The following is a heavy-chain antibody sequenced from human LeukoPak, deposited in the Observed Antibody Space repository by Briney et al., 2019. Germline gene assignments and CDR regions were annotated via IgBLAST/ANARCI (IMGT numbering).Heavy chain of an antibody. Sequence: PSETLSLTCTVSGGSISSSSYYWGWIRQPPGKGLEWIGSIYYSGSTYYNPSLKSRVTISADTSKNQFSLKLSSVTAADTAVYYCASGGITIFGVVINWFDPWGQGTLVTVSS. CDR3: ASGGITIFGVVINWFDP. CDR2: IYYSGST. V-gene: IGHV4-39*07. J-gene: IGHJ5*02. CDR1: GGSISSSSYY. D-gene: IGHD3-3*01.